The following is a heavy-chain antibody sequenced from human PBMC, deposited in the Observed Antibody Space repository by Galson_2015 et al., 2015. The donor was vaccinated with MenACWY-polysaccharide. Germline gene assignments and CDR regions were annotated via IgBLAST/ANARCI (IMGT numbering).Heavy chain of an antibody. Sequence: SETLSLTCTVSGGSITAYFWSWFRQPAGKGLEWIGRIYTSGSTNYNPSLKSRVTMPIDTSKYQFSLSLTSVTAADTAVYYCARGDNWDQFDFWGQGTLVTVSS. D-gene: IGHD1-20*01. CDR1: GGSITAYF. CDR3: ARGDNWDQFDF. CDR2: IYTSGST. J-gene: IGHJ4*02. V-gene: IGHV4-4*07.